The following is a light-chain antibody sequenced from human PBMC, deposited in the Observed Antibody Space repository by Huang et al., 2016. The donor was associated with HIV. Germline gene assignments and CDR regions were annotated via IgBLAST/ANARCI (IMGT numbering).Light chain of an antibody. V-gene: IGKV3-11*01. CDR1: QSVSNY. CDR2: DAS. Sequence: EIVLTQSPATLSLSPGERATLSCRASQSVSNYLAWYQPKPGHAPRLLIYDASNRATGIPARFSGSGSGTDFTLTISSIEPEDFAVYYCQQRSNWITFGQGTRLEIK. J-gene: IGKJ5*01. CDR3: QQRSNWIT.